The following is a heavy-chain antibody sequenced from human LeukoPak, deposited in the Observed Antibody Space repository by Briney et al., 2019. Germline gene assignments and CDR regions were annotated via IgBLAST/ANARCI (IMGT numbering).Heavy chain of an antibody. CDR1: GFTFSIYS. V-gene: IGHV3-48*01. D-gene: IGHD1-1*01. Sequence: GGSLRLSCAASGFTFSIYSMNWVRQAPGKGLEWVSYISSSSSSISYADSVKGRFSISRDNAKNSLYLQMNSLRAEDTAVYYCARNIDVWGQGTTVTVSS. J-gene: IGHJ6*02. CDR2: ISSSSSSI. CDR3: ARNIDV.